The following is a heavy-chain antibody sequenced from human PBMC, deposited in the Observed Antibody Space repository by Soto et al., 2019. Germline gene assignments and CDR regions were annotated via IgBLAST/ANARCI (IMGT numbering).Heavy chain of an antibody. V-gene: IGHV3-43D*04. Sequence: GGSLRLSCSASGFTFDDYAMHWVRQDPGKGLEWVSLISWDGGSTYYADSVKGRFTISRDNSKNSLYLQMNSLRAEDTALYYCAKDTGAFWSGYYGMDVWGQGTTVTVSS. J-gene: IGHJ6*02. CDR3: AKDTGAFWSGYYGMDV. D-gene: IGHD3-3*01. CDR2: ISWDGGST. CDR1: GFTFDDYA.